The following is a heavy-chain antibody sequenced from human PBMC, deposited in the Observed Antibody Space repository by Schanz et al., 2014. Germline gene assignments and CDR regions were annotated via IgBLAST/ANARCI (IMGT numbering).Heavy chain of an antibody. CDR1: GYTFTSHG. D-gene: IGHD1-26*01. CDR2: ITAYNGDT. CDR3: TRFNSGSHSPPYYYYGMDV. Sequence: QVQLVQSGAEVKKPGASVKVSCKASGYTFTSHGISWVRQAPGQGLEWMGWITAYNGDTNYALKLQGRVTMTPDTSTGTAYMELRSLRSDDTALYYCTRFNSGSHSPPYYYYGMDVWGQGTTVTVS. J-gene: IGHJ6*02. V-gene: IGHV1-18*01.